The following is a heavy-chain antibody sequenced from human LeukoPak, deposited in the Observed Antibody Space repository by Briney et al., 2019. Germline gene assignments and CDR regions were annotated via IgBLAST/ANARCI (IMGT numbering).Heavy chain of an antibody. V-gene: IGHV7-4-1*02. J-gene: IGHJ5*02. D-gene: IGHD3-10*01. CDR2: INTNTGNP. CDR1: GYTFTSYW. CDR3: ARPGSGSYPKGWFDP. Sequence: GESLKISCKGSGYTFTSYWIGWVRQAPGQGLEWMGWINTNTGNPTYSQGFTGRFFFSLDTSVSTAYLQISSLKAEDTAVYYRARPGSGSYPKGWFDPWGQGTLVTVSS.